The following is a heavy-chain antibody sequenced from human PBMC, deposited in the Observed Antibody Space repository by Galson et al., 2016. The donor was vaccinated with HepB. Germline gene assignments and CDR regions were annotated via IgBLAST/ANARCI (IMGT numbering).Heavy chain of an antibody. Sequence: TLSLTCSVSGGSISSHFWSWIRQPPGKELEWIGYIYYRESTNFNPSLKSRVTILIDTSKNQFSLKLTSFTAADTAVYYCARFRDTDDAFDIWGQGTMVTVSS. CDR3: ARFRDTDDAFDI. V-gene: IGHV4-59*08. CDR1: GGSISSHF. J-gene: IGHJ3*02. CDR2: IYYREST. D-gene: IGHD5-18*01.